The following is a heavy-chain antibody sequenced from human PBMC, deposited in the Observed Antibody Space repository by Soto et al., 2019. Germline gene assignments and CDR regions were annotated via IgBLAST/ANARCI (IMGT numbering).Heavy chain of an antibody. V-gene: IGHV4-34*01. D-gene: IGHD6-13*01. Sequence: SETLSLTCAVYGGSFSGYYWSWIRQPPGKGLERIGEINHSGSTNYNPSLKSRVTISVDTSKNQFSLKLNSVTAADTAVYYCAILSSWYISNWFDPSGQGTLVPVSS. J-gene: IGHJ5*02. CDR2: INHSGST. CDR3: AILSSWYISNWFDP. CDR1: GGSFSGYY.